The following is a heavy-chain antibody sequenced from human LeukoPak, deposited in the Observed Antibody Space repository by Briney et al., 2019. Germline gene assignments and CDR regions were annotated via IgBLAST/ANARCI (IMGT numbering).Heavy chain of an antibody. CDR2: IYYSGST. CDR3: ARVDEYYYDSSGYVPRYYFDY. J-gene: IGHJ4*02. V-gene: IGHV4-59*01. CDR1: GGSISSYY. D-gene: IGHD3-22*01. Sequence: SETLSLTCTVSGGSISSYYWSWIRQPPGKGLEWIVYIYYSGSTNYNPSLKSRVTISVDTSKNQFSLKLSSVTAADTDVYYCARVDEYYYDSSGYVPRYYFDYWGQGTLVTVSS.